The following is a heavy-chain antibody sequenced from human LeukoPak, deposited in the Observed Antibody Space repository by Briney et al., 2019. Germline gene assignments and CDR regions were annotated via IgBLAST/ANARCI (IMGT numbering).Heavy chain of an antibody. CDR3: ASLYYDFPDAFDI. CDR2: INPNSGGT. CDR1: GYTFTDHY. Sequence: ASVKVSCKASGYTFTDHYLHWVRQAPGQGLEWMGRINPNSGGTNYAQKFQGRVTMTRDTSISTAYMELSRLRSDDTAVYYRASLYYDFPDAFDIWGQGTMVTVSS. J-gene: IGHJ3*02. D-gene: IGHD3-3*01. V-gene: IGHV1-2*06.